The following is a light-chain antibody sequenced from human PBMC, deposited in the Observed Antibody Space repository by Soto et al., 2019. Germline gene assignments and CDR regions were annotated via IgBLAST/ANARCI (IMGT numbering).Light chain of an antibody. Sequence: EIVLTQSPGTLSLSPGEGATLSCRASQSVSSSFLAWYQQKPGQAPRLLIYGASSRATGIPDRFRGSAPGTDFTLTISRLEPEDFALYYCQQYGSSPWTFGQGTKVEIK. CDR1: QSVSSSF. CDR2: GAS. J-gene: IGKJ1*01. CDR3: QQYGSSPWT. V-gene: IGKV3-20*01.